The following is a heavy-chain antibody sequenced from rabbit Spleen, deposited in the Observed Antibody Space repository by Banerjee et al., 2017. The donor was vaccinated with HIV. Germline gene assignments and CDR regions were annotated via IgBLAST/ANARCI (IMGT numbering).Heavy chain of an antibody. CDR3: VRDQAGDADYGPYYLNL. V-gene: IGHV1S7*01. CDR2: IDPVFGSA. Sequence: QLEESGGGLVKPGASLTLTCKASGFSFSSGYYMYWVRQAPGKGLEWIGYIDPVFGSAYYASWVNGRFSISRENTQNTVSLQLNSLTAADTATYFCVRDQAGDADYGPYYLNLWGPGTLVTVS. J-gene: IGHJ4*01. CDR1: GFSFSSGYY. D-gene: IGHD2-1*01.